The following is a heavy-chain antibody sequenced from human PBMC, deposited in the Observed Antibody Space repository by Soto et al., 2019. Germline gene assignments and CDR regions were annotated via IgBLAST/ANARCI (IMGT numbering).Heavy chain of an antibody. V-gene: IGHV3-48*02. CDR1: GFTFSSYS. CDR3: GGSWSYPYYYYYGMDV. J-gene: IGHJ6*02. Sequence: EVLLVESGGGLVQPGGSLRLSCAASGFTFSSYSMNWVRQAPGKGLEWVSYISSSLSTIYYADSVKGRFTNSRDNAKNSLYLQMNRLRDEDTAVYYCGGSWSYPYYYYYGMDVWGQGTTVTVSS. CDR2: ISSSLSTI. D-gene: IGHD3-10*01.